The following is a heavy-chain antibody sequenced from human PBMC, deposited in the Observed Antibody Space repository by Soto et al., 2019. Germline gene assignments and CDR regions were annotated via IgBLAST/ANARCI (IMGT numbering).Heavy chain of an antibody. V-gene: IGHV1-69*13. CDR3: ARAWVAAIPNWFDP. Sequence: ASVKVSCKASGGTFSSYAISWVRQAPGQGLEWMGGIIPIFGTANYAQKFQGRVTITADESTSTAYMELSSLRSEDTAVYYCARAWVAAIPNWFDPWGQGTLVTVSS. CDR2: IIPIFGTA. D-gene: IGHD2-2*02. J-gene: IGHJ5*02. CDR1: GGTFSSYA.